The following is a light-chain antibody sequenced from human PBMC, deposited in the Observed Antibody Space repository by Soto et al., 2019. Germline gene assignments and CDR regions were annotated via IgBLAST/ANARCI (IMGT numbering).Light chain of an antibody. CDR3: AAWDDTVRSYV. CDR1: ISNIATNY. CDR2: RDN. J-gene: IGLJ1*01. V-gene: IGLV1-47*01. Sequence: QSVLTQPPSVSGTPWQRVSISCSGGISNIATNYVHWFQQLPGTAPKVLSNRDNQRPSGVPDRFSGSKSGTSASLAISGLRSEDEAEYYCAAWDDTVRSYVFGTGTKLTVL.